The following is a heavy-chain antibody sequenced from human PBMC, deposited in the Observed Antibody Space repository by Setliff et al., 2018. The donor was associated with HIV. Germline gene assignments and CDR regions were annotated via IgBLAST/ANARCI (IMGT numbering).Heavy chain of an antibody. CDR2: INTVNGNT. CDR1: GYIFTMYT. J-gene: IGHJ4*02. V-gene: IGHV1-3*04. Sequence: ASVKVSCKSSGYIFTMYTMYWVRQAPGQRLEWMGRINTVNGNTKYSQNFQGRVTITRDTSANTANMELSSLRSEDTAVYYCAREPAGSGSGSFGFWGQGTLVTVSS. CDR3: AREPAGSGSGSFGF. D-gene: IGHD3-10*01.